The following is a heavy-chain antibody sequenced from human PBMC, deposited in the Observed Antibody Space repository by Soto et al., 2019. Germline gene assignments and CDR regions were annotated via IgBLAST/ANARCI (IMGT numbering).Heavy chain of an antibody. CDR1: GYTFTSYG. CDR3: ARENGVLRFLEWSP. CDR2: ISAYNGNT. J-gene: IGHJ3*01. V-gene: IGHV1-18*01. Sequence: ASVKVSCQASGYTFTSYGISWVRQAPGQGLEWMGWISAYNGNTNYAQKLQGRVTMTTDTSTSTAYMELRSLRSDDTAVYYCARENGVLRFLEWSPWGQGTMVTVSS. D-gene: IGHD3-3*01.